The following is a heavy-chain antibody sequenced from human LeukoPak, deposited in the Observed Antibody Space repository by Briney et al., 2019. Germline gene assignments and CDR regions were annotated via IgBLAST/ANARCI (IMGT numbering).Heavy chain of an antibody. CDR2: ISYDGSTK. D-gene: IGHD5-18*01. V-gene: IGHV3-30-3*01. CDR3: ARECPIQLWPRGPRGRAFDI. Sequence: GGSLRLSCAASGFTFSSYAMHWVRQAPGKGLEWVAVISYDGSTKYYADYVKGRFTISRDNSKNTLYLQMNSLRAEDTAVYYCARECPIQLWPRGPRGRAFDIWGQGTMVTVSS. CDR1: GFTFSSYA. J-gene: IGHJ3*02.